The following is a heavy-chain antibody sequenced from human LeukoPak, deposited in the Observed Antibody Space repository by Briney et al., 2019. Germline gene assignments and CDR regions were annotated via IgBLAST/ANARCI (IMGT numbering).Heavy chain of an antibody. V-gene: IGHV3-43D*03. CDR2: ISWDGGST. Sequence: GGSLRLSCAASGFTFDDYAMHWVRQAPGKGLEWVSLISWDGGSTYYADSVKGRFTISRDNSKNSLYLQMNSLRAEDTALYYCAKDSGPDSPGSVWYMDVWGKGTTVTVSS. CDR3: AKDSGPDSPGSVWYMDV. CDR1: GFTFDDYA. J-gene: IGHJ6*03. D-gene: IGHD2-2*01.